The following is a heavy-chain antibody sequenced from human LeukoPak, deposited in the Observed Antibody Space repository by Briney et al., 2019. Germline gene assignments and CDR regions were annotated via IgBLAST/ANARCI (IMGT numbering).Heavy chain of an antibody. D-gene: IGHD6-13*01. V-gene: IGHV3-33*01. CDR3: ARDLAAAGTFDAGIYYYYGMDV. J-gene: IGHJ6*02. Sequence: PGGSLRLSCAASGFTFSSYGMHWVRQAPGQGLEWVAVIWYDGSNKYYADSVKGRFTISRDNSKNTLYLQMNSLRAEDTAVYYCARDLAAAGTFDAGIYYYYGMDVWGQGTTVTVSS. CDR1: GFTFSSYG. CDR2: IWYDGSNK.